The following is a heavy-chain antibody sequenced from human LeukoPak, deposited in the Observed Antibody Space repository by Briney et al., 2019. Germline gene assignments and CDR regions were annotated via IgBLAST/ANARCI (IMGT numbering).Heavy chain of an antibody. CDR1: GGTFRSNA. CDR2: ITPIFGTA. CDR3: ARGWLAETTVVTPYNY. D-gene: IGHD4-23*01. V-gene: IGHV1-69*13. Sequence: ASVKVSCRASGGTFRSNAISWVRQAPGQGLEWMGGITPIFGTANYAQKFQGRVTITAVESMSTAYMELSSLRSEDTAVYYCARGWLAETTVVTPYNYWGQGTLVTVSS. J-gene: IGHJ4*02.